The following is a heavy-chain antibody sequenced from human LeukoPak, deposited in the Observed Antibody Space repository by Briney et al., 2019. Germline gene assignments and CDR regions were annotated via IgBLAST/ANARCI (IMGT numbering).Heavy chain of an antibody. D-gene: IGHD2-2*01. CDR3: ARQSYCSSTSCYLHFDY. Sequence: PSETLSLTCTVSGGSISTSSYYWGWIRQPPGKGLEWIGNIFYSGSTNYNPSLKSRVTISVDTSKNQFSLKLSSVTAADMAVYYCARQSYCSSTSCYLHFDYWGQGTLVTVSS. CDR1: GGSISTSSYY. J-gene: IGHJ4*02. CDR2: IFYSGST. V-gene: IGHV4-39*01.